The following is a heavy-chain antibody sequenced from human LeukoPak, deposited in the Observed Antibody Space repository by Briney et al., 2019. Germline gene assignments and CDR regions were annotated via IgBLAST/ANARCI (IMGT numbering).Heavy chain of an antibody. J-gene: IGHJ5*02. CDR2: IYPGDYDT. D-gene: IGHD2-2*02. Sequence: GESLKISCKGSGYSFSSYLIGWVRQMPGKGLEWMGIIYPGDYDTRYSPSFQGQVNISADKSISTAYLQWSSLKASDTAMYYCARGYCSTTTCYIGYFYFDPWGQGTLVTVSS. CDR3: ARGYCSTTTCYIGYFYFDP. CDR1: GYSFSSYL. V-gene: IGHV5-51*01.